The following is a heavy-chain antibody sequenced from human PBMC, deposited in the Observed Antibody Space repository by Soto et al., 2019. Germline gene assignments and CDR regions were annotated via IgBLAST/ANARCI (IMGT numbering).Heavy chain of an antibody. V-gene: IGHV3-30*03. CDR3: ARDDIPGRAVSTYGMDV. J-gene: IGHJ6*02. D-gene: IGHD6-19*01. CDR1: GFTFSSYG. CDR2: ISYDGSNK. Sequence: PGGSLRLSCAASGFTFSSYGMHWVRQAPGKGLEWVAVISYDGSNKYYADSVKGRFTISRDNSKNTLYLQMNSLRAEDTAVYYCARDDIPGRAVSTYGMDVWGQGTTVTVSS.